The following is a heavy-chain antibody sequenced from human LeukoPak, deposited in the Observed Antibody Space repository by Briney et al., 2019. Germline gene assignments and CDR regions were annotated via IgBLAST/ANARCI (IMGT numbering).Heavy chain of an antibody. CDR1: GFTFSSYA. J-gene: IGHJ6*02. V-gene: IGHV3-30-3*01. CDR3: ARDLGTSCPFCYYYYGMDV. Sequence: GGSLRLSCAASGFTFSSYAMRWVRQAPGKGLEWVAVISYDGSNKYYADSVKGRFTISRDNSKNTLYLQMNSLRAEDTAVYYCARDLGTSCPFCYYYYGMDVWGQGTTVTVSS. D-gene: IGHD2-2*01. CDR2: ISYDGSNK.